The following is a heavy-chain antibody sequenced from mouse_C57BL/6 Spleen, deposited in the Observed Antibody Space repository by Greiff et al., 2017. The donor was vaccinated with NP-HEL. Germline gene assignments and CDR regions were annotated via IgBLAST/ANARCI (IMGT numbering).Heavy chain of an antibody. CDR1: GYTFTDYY. D-gene: IGHD2-2*01. CDR3: ARYGSYYAMDY. CDR2: INPNNGGT. J-gene: IGHJ4*01. Sequence: EVQLQQSGPELVKPGASVKISCKASGYTFTDYYMNWVKQSHGKSLEWIGDINPNNGGTSYNQKFKGKATLTVDKSSSTAYMELRSLTSEDSAVYYCARYGSYYAMDYWGQRTSVTVSS. V-gene: IGHV1-26*01.